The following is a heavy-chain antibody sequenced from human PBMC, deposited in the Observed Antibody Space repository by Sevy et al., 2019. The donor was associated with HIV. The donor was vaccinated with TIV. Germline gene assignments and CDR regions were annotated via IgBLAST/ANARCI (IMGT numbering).Heavy chain of an antibody. CDR3: AKDLSDDYYYYYGMDV. CDR2: ISYDGSNK. V-gene: IGHV3-30*18. Sequence: GGSLRLSCAASGFTFSSYGMHWFRQAPGKGLEWVAVISYDGSNKYYADSVKGRFTISRDNSKNTLYLQMNSLRAEDTAVYYCAKDLSDDYYYYYGMDVWGQGTTVTVSS. D-gene: IGHD3-16*02. CDR1: GFTFSSYG. J-gene: IGHJ6*02.